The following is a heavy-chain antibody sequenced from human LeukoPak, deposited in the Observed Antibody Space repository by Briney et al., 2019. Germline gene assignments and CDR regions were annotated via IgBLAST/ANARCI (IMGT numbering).Heavy chain of an antibody. J-gene: IGHJ4*02. V-gene: IGHV3-30*04. CDR1: GFTFSSYA. Sequence: GRSLRLSCAASGFTFSSYAIHWVRQAPGKGLEWVAVISYDGSNKYYADSVKGRFTISRDNSKNTLYLQMNSLRAEDTAVYYCARASGLLWFGDWGQGTLVTVSS. D-gene: IGHD3-10*01. CDR3: ARASGLLWFGD. CDR2: ISYDGSNK.